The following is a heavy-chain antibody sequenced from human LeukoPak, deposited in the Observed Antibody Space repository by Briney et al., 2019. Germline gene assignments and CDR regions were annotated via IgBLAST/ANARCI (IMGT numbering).Heavy chain of an antibody. D-gene: IGHD3-3*01. J-gene: IGHJ5*02. V-gene: IGHV2-5*01. CDR1: GFSLSTSGVG. CDR2: IYWNDDK. Sequence: SGPTLVNPTQTLTLTCTFSGFSLSTSGVGVGWIRQPPGKALEWLALIYWNDDKRYSPSLKSRLTITKDTSKNQVVLTMTNMDPVDTATYYCAHSPSHYDFWSGYHNWFDPWGQGTLVTVSS. CDR3: AHSPSHYDFWSGYHNWFDP.